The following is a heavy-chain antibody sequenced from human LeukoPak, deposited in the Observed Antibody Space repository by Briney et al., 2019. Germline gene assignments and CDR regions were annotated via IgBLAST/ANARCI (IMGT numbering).Heavy chain of an antibody. Sequence: GASVKVSCKASGYTFANYYMHWVRQAPGQGLEWMGMINPSGGRTTYAQKFQGRVTMTRDTSTSTLYMELSSLRSDDTAVYYCAREKVARYNWNDVDYWGQGTLVTVSS. CDR3: AREKVARYNWNDVDY. CDR2: INPSGGRT. J-gene: IGHJ4*02. V-gene: IGHV1-46*01. D-gene: IGHD1-20*01. CDR1: GYTFANYY.